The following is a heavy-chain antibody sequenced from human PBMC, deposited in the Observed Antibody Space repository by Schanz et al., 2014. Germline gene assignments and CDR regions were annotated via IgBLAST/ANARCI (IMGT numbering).Heavy chain of an antibody. CDR2: IRYDGSNK. J-gene: IGHJ4*02. V-gene: IGHV3-30*02. CDR3: ATDNGYYGSGSYYNGADY. CDR1: GFTFSNYG. Sequence: QVQLVESGGGVVQPGGSLRLSCAASGFTFSNYGMHWVRQAPGKGLEWVAFIRYDGSNKYYADSVKGRFTISRDNSKTTLYLQMTSLRAEDTAVYYCATDNGYYGSGSYYNGADYWGQGTLVTVSS. D-gene: IGHD3-10*01.